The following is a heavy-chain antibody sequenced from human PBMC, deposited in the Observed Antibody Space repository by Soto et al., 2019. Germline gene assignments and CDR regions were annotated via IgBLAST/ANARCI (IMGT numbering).Heavy chain of an antibody. D-gene: IGHD2-2*01. J-gene: IGHJ4*02. V-gene: IGHV1-69*02. CDR3: AAYCSSTSCHYGNFDY. CDR2: IIPILGIA. Sequence: GASVKVSCKASGGTFSSYTISWVRQAPGQGLEWMGRIIPILGIANYAQKFQGRVTITADKSTSTAYMELSSLRSEDTAVYYCAAYCSSTSCHYGNFDYWGQGTLVTVSS. CDR1: GGTFSSYT.